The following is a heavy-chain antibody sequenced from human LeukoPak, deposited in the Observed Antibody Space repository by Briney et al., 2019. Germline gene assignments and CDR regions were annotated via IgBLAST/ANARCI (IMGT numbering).Heavy chain of an antibody. V-gene: IGHV3-23*01. CDR3: AKDRYYGSGSYFYFDY. Sequence: PGGSLRLSCAASGFTFSSYAMSWVRHAPGKGLEWVSAISGSGGSTYYADSVKGRFTISRDNSKNTLYLQMNSLRAEDTAVYYCAKDRYYGSGSYFYFDYWGQGTLVTVSS. CDR1: GFTFSSYA. CDR2: ISGSGGST. D-gene: IGHD3-10*01. J-gene: IGHJ4*02.